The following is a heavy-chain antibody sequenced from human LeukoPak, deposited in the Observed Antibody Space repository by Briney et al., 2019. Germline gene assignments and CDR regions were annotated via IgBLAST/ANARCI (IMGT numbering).Heavy chain of an antibody. CDR3: ARTTVHPNKFDP. J-gene: IGHJ5*02. CDR1: GGSISSGGYS. V-gene: IGHV4-31*03. Sequence: SETLSLTCNVSGGSISSGGYSWSWIRQHPGKGLEWLGYISYNGNTYYSPSFERRTSMSVDTSKNQFSLRLTLVTAADTAIYYCARTTVHPNKFDPWGQGTLVTVSS. D-gene: IGHD1-1*01. CDR2: ISYNGNT.